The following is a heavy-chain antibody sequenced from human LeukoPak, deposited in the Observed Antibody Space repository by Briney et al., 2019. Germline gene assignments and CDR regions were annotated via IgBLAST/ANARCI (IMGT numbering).Heavy chain of an antibody. CDR3: AMRNVSGSLYFDY. D-gene: IGHD3-10*01. CDR1: VYTFTSYD. J-gene: IGHJ4*02. V-gene: IGHV1-8*01. CDR2: MTPNSANT. Sequence: ASAKVSRKASVYTFTSYDINWVRHATAQGHERIGWMTPNSANTCYAQKFQGRVSMTRNTSINTAYMELSSRRSEDTAVYYCAMRNVSGSLYFDYGSQGTLVTVS.